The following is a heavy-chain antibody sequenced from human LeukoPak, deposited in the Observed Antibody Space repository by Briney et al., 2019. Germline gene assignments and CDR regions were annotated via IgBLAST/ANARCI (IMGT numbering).Heavy chain of an antibody. V-gene: IGHV4-38-2*02. J-gene: IGHJ5*02. CDR3: ARDGGYPTTDEGFDP. CDR1: GYSIGRDYY. CDR2: IFHTGRT. Sequence: SETLSLTCKVSGYSIGRDYYWAWLRQPAGKGLEWIGRIFHTGRTVYNPSYESRLTISMDTSKNEFFLRLNSVTAADTAVYFCARDGGYPTTDEGFDPWGLGTLVTVSS. D-gene: IGHD5-12*01.